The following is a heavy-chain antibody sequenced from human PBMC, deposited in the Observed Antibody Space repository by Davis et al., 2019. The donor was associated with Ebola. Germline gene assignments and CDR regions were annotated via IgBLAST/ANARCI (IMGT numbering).Heavy chain of an antibody. J-gene: IGHJ4*02. CDR1: GYTFTSYA. V-gene: IGHV1-3*01. D-gene: IGHD3-3*01. CDR2: INAGNGDT. CDR3: VRGERITIFGVVIDFDY. Sequence: ASVKVSCKASGYTFTSYAMHWVRQAPGQRLEWMGWINAGNGDTKYSQKFQGRVTITRDTSASTAYMELSSLRSEDTAVYYCVRGERITIFGVVIDFDYWGQGTLVTVSS.